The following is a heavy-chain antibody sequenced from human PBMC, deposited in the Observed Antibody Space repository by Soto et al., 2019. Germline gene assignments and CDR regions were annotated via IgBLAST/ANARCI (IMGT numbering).Heavy chain of an antibody. V-gene: IGHV4-39*02. CDR1: GGSISSSSYY. D-gene: IGHD2-2*01. CDR3: ARDGCSSTSCYSY. CDR2: IYYSGST. J-gene: IGHJ4*02. Sequence: QLQLQESGPGLVKPSETLSLTCTVSGGSISSSSYYWGWIRQPPGKGLEWIGSIYYSGSTYYNPSLKSRVTISVDTYKNQFSLKLSSVTAADTAVYYCARDGCSSTSCYSYWGQGTLVTVSS.